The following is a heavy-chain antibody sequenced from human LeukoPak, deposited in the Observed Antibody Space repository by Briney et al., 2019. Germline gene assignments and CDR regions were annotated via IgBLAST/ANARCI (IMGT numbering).Heavy chain of an antibody. D-gene: IGHD3-22*01. J-gene: IGHJ3*02. V-gene: IGHV1-69*05. CDR2: IIPIFGTA. CDR1: GGTFSSYA. CDR3: ARSSYYYDSSGYLAWDAFDI. Sequence: SVTVSCKASGGTFSSYAISWVRQAPGQGLEWMGGIIPIFGTANYAQKFQGSVTITTDESTSTAYMELSSLRSEDTSVYYCARSSYYYDSSGYLAWDAFDIWGQGTMVTVSS.